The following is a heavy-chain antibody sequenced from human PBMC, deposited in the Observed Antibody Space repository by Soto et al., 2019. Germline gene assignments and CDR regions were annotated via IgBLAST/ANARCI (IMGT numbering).Heavy chain of an antibody. CDR1: GGSFSGHY. CDR2: INHSGTT. J-gene: IGHJ5*02. V-gene: IGHV4-34*01. D-gene: IGHD3-3*01. CDR3: ARAYGVELRWFDP. Sequence: QVQLQQWGAGLLKASETLSLTCAVYGGSFSGHYWTWIRQPPGKGLEWIGEINHSGTTNYNPSLKSRVTSSIDTSKYQFSLNLSSVTAADTAVYYGARAYGVELRWFDPWGQGTLVTVSS.